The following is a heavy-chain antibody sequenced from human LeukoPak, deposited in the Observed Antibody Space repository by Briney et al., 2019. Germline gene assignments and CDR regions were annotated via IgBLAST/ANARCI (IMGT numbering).Heavy chain of an antibody. V-gene: IGHV5-51*01. CDR1: GYSFTSYW. D-gene: IGHD2-2*01. CDR3: VRHGAVVVPAEFDY. J-gene: IGHJ4*02. Sequence: GESLKISCKGSGYSFTSYWIGWVRQMPGKGLEWMGIIYPGDSDTRYSPSFQGQVTISADKSISTAYLQWSILRAADTAIYFSVRHGAVVVPAEFDYSGQGTLVTVSS. CDR2: IYPGDSDT.